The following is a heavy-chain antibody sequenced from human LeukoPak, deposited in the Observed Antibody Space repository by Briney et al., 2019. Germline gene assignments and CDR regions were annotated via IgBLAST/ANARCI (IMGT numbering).Heavy chain of an antibody. CDR2: ISYDGSNK. D-gene: IGHD4-17*01. J-gene: IGHJ5*02. CDR1: GFTFSSYG. Sequence: PGGSLRLSCAASGFTFSSYGMHWVRQAPGKGLEWVAVISYDGSNKYYADSVKGRFTISRDNSKNRLYLQMNSLRAEDTAVNYCVNPTVTTLPWGQGTLVTVSS. CDR3: VNPTVTTLP. V-gene: IGHV3-30*18.